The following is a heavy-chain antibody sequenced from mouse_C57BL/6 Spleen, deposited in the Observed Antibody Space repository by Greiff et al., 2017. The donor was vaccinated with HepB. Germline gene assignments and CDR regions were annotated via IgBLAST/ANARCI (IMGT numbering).Heavy chain of an antibody. CDR2: ISGGGGNT. CDR3: ARHLQDRYDGYYFDY. Sequence: EVKLMESGGGLVKPGGSLKLSCAASGFTFSSYTMSWVRQTPEKRLEWVATISGGGGNTYYPDSVKGRFTISRDNAKNTLYLQMSSLRSEDTALYYCARHLQDRYDGYYFDYWGQGTTLTVSS. CDR1: GFTFSSYT. D-gene: IGHD2-3*01. V-gene: IGHV5-9*01. J-gene: IGHJ2*01.